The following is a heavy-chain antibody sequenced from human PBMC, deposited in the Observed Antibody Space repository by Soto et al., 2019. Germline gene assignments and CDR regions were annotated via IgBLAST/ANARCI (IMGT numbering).Heavy chain of an antibody. J-gene: IGHJ1*01. Sequence: QVQLQQWGAGLLKPSETLSLTCAVYGGSFSGYYWSWIRQPPGKGLEWIGEINHSGSTNYNPSLKSRVTISVDTSKNQFSLKLSSVTAADTAVYYCARGGITMVRGVFFQHWGQGTLVTVSS. CDR1: GGSFSGYY. V-gene: IGHV4-34*01. CDR3: ARGGITMVRGVFFQH. D-gene: IGHD3-10*01. CDR2: INHSGST.